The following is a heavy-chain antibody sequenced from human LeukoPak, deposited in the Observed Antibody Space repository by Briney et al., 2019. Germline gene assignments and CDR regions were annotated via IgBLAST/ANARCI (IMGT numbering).Heavy chain of an antibody. J-gene: IGHJ4*02. Sequence: PGRSLRLSCAASGVTFSSYGMHWVRQAPGKGLEWVAVISYDGSNKYYADSVKGRFTISRDNSKNTLYLQMNSLRVEDTAVYYCAKDDSGDGVYWGQGTLVTASS. V-gene: IGHV3-30*18. CDR1: GVTFSSYG. D-gene: IGHD2-21*01. CDR2: ISYDGSNK. CDR3: AKDDSGDGVY.